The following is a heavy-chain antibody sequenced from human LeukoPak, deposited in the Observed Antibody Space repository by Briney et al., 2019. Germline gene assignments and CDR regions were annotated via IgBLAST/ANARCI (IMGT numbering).Heavy chain of an antibody. Sequence: SVKVSCKASGGRLSTYALAWGRQAPGQGLEWVGGIIPIFGTTRYAQNLQDRVTIIADESTNTAYMELGSLRSDDTAVYYCARVIGVTCDYFDSWGQGTLVTVSS. CDR2: IIPIFGTT. J-gene: IGHJ4*02. CDR1: GGRLSTYA. CDR3: ARVIGVTCDYFDS. V-gene: IGHV1-69*13. D-gene: IGHD2-15*01.